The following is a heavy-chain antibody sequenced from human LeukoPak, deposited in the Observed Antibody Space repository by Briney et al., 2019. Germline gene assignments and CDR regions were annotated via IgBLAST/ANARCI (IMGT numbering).Heavy chain of an antibody. Sequence: SQTLSLTCAVSGGSISSGGYSWSWLRQPPGTGLEWIGYIYHSGSTYYNPSLKSRVTISVDRSKNQFSLKLSSVTAADTAVYYCARGSDSSRATYFDYWGQGTLVTVSS. CDR3: ARGSDSSRATYFDY. D-gene: IGHD3-22*01. J-gene: IGHJ4*02. V-gene: IGHV4-30-2*01. CDR1: GGSISSGGYS. CDR2: IYHSGST.